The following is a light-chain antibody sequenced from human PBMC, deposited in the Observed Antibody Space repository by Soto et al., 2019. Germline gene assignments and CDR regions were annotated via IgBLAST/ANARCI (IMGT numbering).Light chain of an antibody. CDR1: QSVSSNY. CDR3: QQYGSSPYA. J-gene: IGKJ2*01. V-gene: IGKV3-20*01. CDR2: GSS. Sequence: EIVLTQSPGTLSLSQGERATLSCRASQSVSSNYLAWYQQKSGQAPRLLIYGSSSRATGIPDRFSGSGSGTDFTLTISKLEPEDFAVYYCQQYGSSPYAFGQGTELEI.